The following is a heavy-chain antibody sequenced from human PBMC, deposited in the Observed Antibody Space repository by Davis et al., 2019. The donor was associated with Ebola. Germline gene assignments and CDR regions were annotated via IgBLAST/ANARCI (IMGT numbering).Heavy chain of an antibody. J-gene: IGHJ4*02. CDR2: ITTNTASP. CDR1: GYPFTDFA. CDR3: ARGMGELALN. D-gene: IGHD3-16*01. V-gene: IGHV7-4-1*02. Sequence: ASVKVSCKASGYPFTDFAINWLRQAPGQRFEWLGWITTNTASPTYARGLSERFVFSLDTSVNTAFLQINNLKTEDTAIYYCARGMGELALNWGQGTLVTVSS.